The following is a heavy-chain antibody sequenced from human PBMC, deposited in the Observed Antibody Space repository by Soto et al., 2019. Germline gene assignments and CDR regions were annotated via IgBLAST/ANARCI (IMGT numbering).Heavy chain of an antibody. Sequence: PSETLSLTCTVSGGSISSSSYYWGWIRQPPGKGLEWIGSTYYSGSTYYNPSLKSRVTISVDTSKNQFSLKLSSVTAADTAVYYCARQHSGSYPRWGQGTLVTVSS. D-gene: IGHD6-13*01. V-gene: IGHV4-39*01. J-gene: IGHJ4*02. CDR1: GGSISSSSYY. CDR3: ARQHSGSYPR. CDR2: TYYSGST.